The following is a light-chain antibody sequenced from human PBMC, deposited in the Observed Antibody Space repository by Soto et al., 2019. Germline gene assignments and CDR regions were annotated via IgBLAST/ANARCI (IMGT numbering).Light chain of an antibody. Sequence: EIVLTQSPGTLSLSPGERATLSCRASQSVSSSYLAWYQQKPGQDPRLLIYGASSRATVIPDRLSGSGSGMDFALTIVKLEPEDLSVYYCPQYGSFQWTCGQGTKVEIK. CDR1: QSVSSSY. CDR3: PQYGSFQWT. J-gene: IGKJ1*01. V-gene: IGKV3-20*01. CDR2: GAS.